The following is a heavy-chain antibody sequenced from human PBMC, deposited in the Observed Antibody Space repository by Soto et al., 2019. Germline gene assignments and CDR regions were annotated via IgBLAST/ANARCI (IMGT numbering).Heavy chain of an antibody. V-gene: IGHV3-64*01. Sequence: EVQLVESGGGLVQPGGSLRLSCAASGFTFSSYAMHGVRQAPGKGLEYVSGISRNGGSTYYANSVKGRFTISRDNSKSTLYLQVGSLRAEDMAVYYCARSGLPFDYWGQGTLVTVS. CDR2: ISRNGGST. CDR3: ARSGLPFDY. CDR1: GFTFSSYA. D-gene: IGHD2-21*02. J-gene: IGHJ4*02.